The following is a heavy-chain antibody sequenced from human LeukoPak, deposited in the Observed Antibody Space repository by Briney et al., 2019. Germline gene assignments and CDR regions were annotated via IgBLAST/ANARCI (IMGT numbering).Heavy chain of an antibody. J-gene: IGHJ6*03. V-gene: IGHV3-30*02. CDR2: IRYDGSNK. Sequence: GGSLRLSCAASGFTFSSYGMYWVRQAPGKGLEWVAFIRYDGSNKYYADSVKGRFTISRDNSKNTLYLQMNSLRAEDTAVYYCAKDPLQYYYYYYYMDVWGKGTTVTVSS. D-gene: IGHD5-24*01. CDR1: GFTFSSYG. CDR3: AKDPLQYYYYYYYMDV.